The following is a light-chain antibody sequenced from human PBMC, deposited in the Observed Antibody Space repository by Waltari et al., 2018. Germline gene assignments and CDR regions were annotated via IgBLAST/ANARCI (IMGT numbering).Light chain of an antibody. CDR3: QQYGGSPT. V-gene: IGKV3D-20*01. CDR1: ESIASNY. J-gene: IGKJ1*01. Sequence: EIVLTQSPATLSLSPGERATLSCGASESIASNYFAWYQHRPGLPPRLLIHDTSMSATGIPDRFSGAGSGTDFTLTISRLEPEDFAVYYCQQYGGSPTFGQGTKVEIK. CDR2: DTS.